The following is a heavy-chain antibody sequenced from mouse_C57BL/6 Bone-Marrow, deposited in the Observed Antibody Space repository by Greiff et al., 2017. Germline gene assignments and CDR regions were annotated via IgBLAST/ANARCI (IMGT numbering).Heavy chain of an antibody. CDR1: GYTFTSYG. Sequence: EVKLQQSGAELVRPGSSVKMSCKTSGYTFTSYGINWVKQRPGKGLEWIGYIYIGNGYTEYNEKFKGKATLTSDKSSSTAYMQRSSLTSEDSAIYFCARSTIVTRLPMYYWGQGTSVTVSS. V-gene: IGHV1-58*01. CDR2: IYIGNGYT. D-gene: IGHD2-5*01. CDR3: ARSTIVTRLPMYY. J-gene: IGHJ4*01.